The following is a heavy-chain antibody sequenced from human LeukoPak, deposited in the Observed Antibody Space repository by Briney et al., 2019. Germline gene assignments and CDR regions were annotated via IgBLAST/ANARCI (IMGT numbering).Heavy chain of an antibody. CDR2: IVVGSGNT. CDR3: AAQTHDYDCVWGSYRWSDAFDI. J-gene: IGHJ3*02. CDR1: GFTLTSSA. D-gene: IGHD3-16*01. Sequence: SVKVSCKASGFTLTSSAMQWVRQARGQRLEWIGWIVVGSGNTNYAQKFQERVTITRDMSTSTAYMELSSLRSEDTAVYYCAAQTHDYDCVWGSYRWSDAFDIWGQGTMVTVSS. V-gene: IGHV1-58*02.